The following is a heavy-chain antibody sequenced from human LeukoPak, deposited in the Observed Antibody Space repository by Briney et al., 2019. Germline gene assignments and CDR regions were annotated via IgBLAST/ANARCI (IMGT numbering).Heavy chain of an antibody. CDR1: GGSLCRDD. J-gene: IGHJ3*02. Sequence: SETLSLTCAVSGGSLCRDDWSRSGEPPGKGLEWIGLIYYTGKTNYNISLRSRGTISLEPSKNHFSLRLPSVTAADTAVYYCARDHLPDLITTGGFDIWGQGTMVTVTS. CDR2: IYYTGKT. CDR3: ARDHLPDLITTGGFDI. V-gene: IGHV4-59*01. D-gene: IGHD1-14*01.